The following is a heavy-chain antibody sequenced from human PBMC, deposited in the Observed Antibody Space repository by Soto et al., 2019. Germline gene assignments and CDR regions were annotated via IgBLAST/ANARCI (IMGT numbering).Heavy chain of an antibody. J-gene: IGHJ2*01. V-gene: IGHV3-30*18. CDR2: ISYDGSNK. D-gene: IGHD6-6*01. CDR3: AKDRGSSLRWYFDL. CDR1: GFTFISYG. Sequence: GGTLRLSCAASGFTFISYGMHWVRQAPGKGLEWVAVISYDGSNKYYADSVKGRFTISRDNSKNTLYLQMNSLRAEDTAVYYCAKDRGSSLRWYFDLWGRGTLVTVSS.